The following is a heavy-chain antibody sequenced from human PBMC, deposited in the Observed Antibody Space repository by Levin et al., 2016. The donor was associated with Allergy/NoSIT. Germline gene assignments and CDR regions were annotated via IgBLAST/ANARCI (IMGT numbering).Heavy chain of an antibody. CDR2: IYYSGST. V-gene: IGHV4-59*01. CDR1: GGSISSYY. J-gene: IGHJ6*01. Sequence: SETLSLTCTVSGGSISSYYWSWIRQPPGKGLEWIGYIYYSGSTNYNPSLKSRVTISVDTSKNQFSLKLSSVTAADTAVYYCARGAQYYDFWSGYYYYYYGMDVWGPRDHGHRLL. CDR3: ARGAQYYDFWSGYYYYYYGMDV. D-gene: IGHD3-3*01.